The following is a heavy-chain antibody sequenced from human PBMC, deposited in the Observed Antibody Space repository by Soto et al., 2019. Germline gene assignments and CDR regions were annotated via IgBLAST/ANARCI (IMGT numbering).Heavy chain of an antibody. V-gene: IGHV1-3*01. CDR2: INAGNGNT. CDR1: GYSFTSYS. Sequence: ASVKVSCKASGYSFTSYSIHWVRQAGGQRLEWMGWINAGNGNTKYSQKLQGRVTITRDTSASTAYMELSSLRSEDTAVYYCARENDFWSDYCFQNLGQGTPGNVSS. J-gene: IGHJ4*02. CDR3: ARENDFWSDYCFQN. D-gene: IGHD3-3*01.